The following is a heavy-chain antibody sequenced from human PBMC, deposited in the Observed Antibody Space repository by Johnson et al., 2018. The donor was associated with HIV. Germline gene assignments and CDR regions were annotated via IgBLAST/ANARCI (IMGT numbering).Heavy chain of an antibody. CDR2: IATAGNT. V-gene: IGHV3-13*01. CDR3: ARRADAFDI. CDR1: GFTFSSYD. J-gene: IGHJ3*02. Sequence: VQLVESGGGLVQPGGSLRLSCAASGFTFSSYDMHWVRQAPGKGLEWVAAIATAGNTYYPGSVKGRFTISRENAKNSWYLQMNSLRAGETAVYYCARRADAFDIWGRGTMVTVSS.